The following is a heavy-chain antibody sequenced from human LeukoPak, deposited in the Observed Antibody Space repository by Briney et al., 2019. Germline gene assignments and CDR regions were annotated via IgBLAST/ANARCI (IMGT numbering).Heavy chain of an antibody. CDR1: GFTFSSYA. J-gene: IGHJ3*02. D-gene: IGHD3-22*01. Sequence: GGSLRLSCAASGFTFSSYAMHWVRQAPGKGLEWVAVISYDGSNKYYADSVKGRFTISRDNSKNTLYLQMNSLRAEDTAVYYCARGGITMILVDDAFDIWAKGQWSPSLQ. CDR2: ISYDGSNK. V-gene: IGHV3-30*04. CDR3: ARGGITMILVDDAFDI.